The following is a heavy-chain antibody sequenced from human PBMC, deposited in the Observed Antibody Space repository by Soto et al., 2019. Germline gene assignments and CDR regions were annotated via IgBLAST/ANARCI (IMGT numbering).Heavy chain of an antibody. Sequence: QVQLVESGGGVVQPGGSLRLSCAASGFTFSTYAMHWVRQAPGKGLEWVAIISYDGSNEYYADSVKGRFTISRDNSKNTLYLQMKSLRAEDTAVYYCAKDYNSGSFRRPGQWGQGALIIVSS. J-gene: IGHJ4*02. CDR1: GFTFSTYA. CDR3: AKDYNSGSFRRPGQ. V-gene: IGHV3-30*18. CDR2: ISYDGSNE. D-gene: IGHD1-26*01.